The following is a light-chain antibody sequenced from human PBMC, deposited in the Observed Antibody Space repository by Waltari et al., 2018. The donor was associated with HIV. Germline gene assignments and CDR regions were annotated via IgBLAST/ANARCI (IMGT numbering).Light chain of an antibody. J-gene: IGLJ2*01. CDR3: ATWDYSLSSGV. Sequence: SVLMQPPSVSAAPGQKVTISCSGSSSNIGNNYVSWYQQFPGTAPRLLIYENNKLPSGTFDPFSGSKSGPSATLGITGLQTGDEADYYCATWDYSLSSGVFGGGTHLTVL. CDR2: ENN. V-gene: IGLV1-51*02. CDR1: SSNIGNNY.